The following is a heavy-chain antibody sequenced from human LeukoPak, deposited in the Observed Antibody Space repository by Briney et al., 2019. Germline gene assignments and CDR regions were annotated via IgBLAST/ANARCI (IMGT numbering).Heavy chain of an antibody. CDR1: GGTFSSYA. CDR3: ARVIGKQPYYYYYYMDV. J-gene: IGHJ6*03. D-gene: IGHD5-18*01. Sequence: TVKVSCKASGGTFSSYAISWVRQAPGHGLAWMGGIIPIFGTANYAQKFQGRVTITTDESTSTAYMELSSLKSEDTAVYYCARVIGKQPYYYYYYMDVWGKGTTVTVSS. V-gene: IGHV1-69*05. CDR2: IIPIFGTA.